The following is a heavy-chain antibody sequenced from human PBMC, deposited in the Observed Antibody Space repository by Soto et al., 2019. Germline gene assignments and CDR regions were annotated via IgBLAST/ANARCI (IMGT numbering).Heavy chain of an antibody. CDR1: GGTFSNYT. CDR3: AREVGLGPVTGSAHVAY. CDR2: IIPILDIA. Sequence: QVQLVQSGAEVKKPGSSVKVSCKASGGTFSNYTITWVRQAPGQGLEWMGRIIPILDIANYAKKFQGRVTITTDKATSTAYMELGRLRSAATAVYYCAREVGLGPVTGSAHVAYWGQGTLVIVSS. D-gene: IGHD3-10*01. J-gene: IGHJ4*02. V-gene: IGHV1-69*08.